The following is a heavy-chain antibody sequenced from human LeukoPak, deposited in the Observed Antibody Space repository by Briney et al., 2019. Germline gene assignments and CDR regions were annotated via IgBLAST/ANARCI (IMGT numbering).Heavy chain of an antibody. D-gene: IGHD3-16*01. V-gene: IGHV4-59*01. Sequence: PSETLSLTCTVSGGSISSYYWSWIRQPPGKGLEWIGYIYYSGSTSYKPSLKSRVTISVDTSKNQFSLKLRSVTAADTAVYYCARETSQKGAHYMDVWGKGTTVTISS. CDR1: GGSISSYY. CDR3: ARETSQKGAHYMDV. J-gene: IGHJ6*03. CDR2: IYYSGST.